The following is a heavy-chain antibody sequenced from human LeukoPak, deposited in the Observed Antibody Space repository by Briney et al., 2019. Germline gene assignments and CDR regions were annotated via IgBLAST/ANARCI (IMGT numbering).Heavy chain of an antibody. CDR1: GFNSGSHW. V-gene: IGHV3-7*01. CDR2: INQDGSEK. CDR3: AKVAKYYYGSETYYFFEH. J-gene: IGHJ4*02. Sequence: GGSLRLSCAGSGFNSGSHWMSWVRQAPGKGLEWVANINQDGSEKYFVDSVKGRFTISRDNAKNSLYLQMNSLRVEDTAVYYCAKVAKYYYGSETYYFFEHWGQGTPVTASS. D-gene: IGHD3-10*01.